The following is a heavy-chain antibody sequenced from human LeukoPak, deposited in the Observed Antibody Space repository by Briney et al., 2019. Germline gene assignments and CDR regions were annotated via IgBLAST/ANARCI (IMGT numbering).Heavy chain of an antibody. D-gene: IGHD3/OR15-3a*01. CDR2: IYSGANT. CDR3: ARLGCVRACPHGALNW. J-gene: IGHJ4*02. V-gene: IGHV3-53*01. CDR1: GFTVSSNY. Sequence: GGSLRLSCAVSGFTVSSNYMSWVRQAPGKGLEWVSVIYSGANTHYADSVKGRFTISRDNSRNTLYLQINSLRAQDTAVYYCARLGCVRACPHGALNWWGQGTLVTVSS.